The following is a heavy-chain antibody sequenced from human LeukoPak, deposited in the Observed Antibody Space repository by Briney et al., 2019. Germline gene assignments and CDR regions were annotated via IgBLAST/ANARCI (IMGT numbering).Heavy chain of an antibody. Sequence: GGSLRLSCAASGFPFSSYGMSWARQAPGKGLEWVSTINADGGSTFYADSVEGRFTISRDNSKNTLSLLLNSLRAEDTALYYCAILRGRVTPGDYWGQGTLVTVSS. V-gene: IGHV3-23*01. CDR2: INADGGST. J-gene: IGHJ4*02. CDR1: GFPFSSYG. CDR3: AILRGRVTPGDY. D-gene: IGHD3-10*01.